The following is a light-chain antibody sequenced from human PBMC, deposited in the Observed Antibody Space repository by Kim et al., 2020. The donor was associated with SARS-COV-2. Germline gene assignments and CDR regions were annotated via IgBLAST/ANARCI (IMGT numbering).Light chain of an antibody. CDR2: GNN. Sequence: QRFNIACTGSSSNIGTGYDVHWYQQFPGTAPKLLIYGNNHRPSGVPDRFSGSKSGTSASLAITGLQAEDEADYYCQSYDSGLSGYVFGTGTKVTVL. CDR3: QSYDSGLSGYV. J-gene: IGLJ1*01. V-gene: IGLV1-40*01. CDR1: SSNIGTGYD.